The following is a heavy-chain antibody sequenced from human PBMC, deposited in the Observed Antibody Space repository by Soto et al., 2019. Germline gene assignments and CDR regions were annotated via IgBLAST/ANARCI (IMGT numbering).Heavy chain of an antibody. CDR1: GGSVSSYY. CDR3: AAGGGLPRYY. Sequence: PWETLSLTCTVSGGSVSSYYWSWIRQPPGKGLEWIGYIYFRGTTNYNPSLKSRVTMSADTSKNQFSLKLNSVTAADTAVYYCAAGGGLPRYYWGQGTLVTVSS. V-gene: IGHV4-59*02. J-gene: IGHJ4*02. CDR2: IYFRGTT. D-gene: IGHD5-12*01.